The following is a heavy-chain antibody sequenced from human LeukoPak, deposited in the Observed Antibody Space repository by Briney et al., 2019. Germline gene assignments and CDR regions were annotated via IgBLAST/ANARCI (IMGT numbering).Heavy chain of an antibody. Sequence: SVKVSCKASGGTFSSYAISWVRQAPGQGLEWMGRIIPILGIANYAQKFQGRVTITADKSTSTAYMELSSLRSEDTAVYYCAKVIRGSFGYYFDYWGQGTLVTVSS. CDR1: GGTFSSYA. J-gene: IGHJ4*02. CDR3: AKVIRGSFGYYFDY. D-gene: IGHD3-10*01. CDR2: IIPILGIA. V-gene: IGHV1-69*04.